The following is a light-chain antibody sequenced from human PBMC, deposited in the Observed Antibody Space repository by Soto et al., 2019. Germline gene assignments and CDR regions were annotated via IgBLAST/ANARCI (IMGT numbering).Light chain of an antibody. CDR1: SSDVGGYNY. CDR2: EVS. J-gene: IGLJ1*01. CDR3: SSYTSSSTSVV. V-gene: IGLV2-14*01. Sequence: QSPLTQPASVSGSPGQSITISCTGTSSDVGGYNYVSWYQQHPGKAPKLMIYEVSNRPSGVSNRFSGSKSGNTASLTISGLQAEDEADYYCSSYTSSSTSVVFGTGTKVTVL.